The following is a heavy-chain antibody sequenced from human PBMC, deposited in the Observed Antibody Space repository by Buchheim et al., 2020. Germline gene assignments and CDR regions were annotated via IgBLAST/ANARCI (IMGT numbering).Heavy chain of an antibody. CDR1: GFTFSSYE. D-gene: IGHD3-22*01. CDR3: ARERGDYNYDSSGYYFVNDY. J-gene: IGHJ4*02. Sequence: DVQLVESGGGLVQPGGSLRLYCAASGFTFSSYEMNWVRQAPGKGLEWVSYISSSGSTIFYSGSVKGRFNIYRGKGKTSLYLRMDRLRAEDTAVYYCARERGDYNYDSSGYYFVNDYWGQGTL. V-gene: IGHV3-48*03. CDR2: ISSSGSTI.